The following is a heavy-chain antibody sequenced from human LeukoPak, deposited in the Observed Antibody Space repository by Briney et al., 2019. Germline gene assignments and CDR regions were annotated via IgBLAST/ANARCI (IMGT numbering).Heavy chain of an antibody. CDR3: ARRGSSWYFDY. CDR1: GLTFSSYA. D-gene: IGHD6-13*01. J-gene: IGHJ4*02. CDR2: ISGGGVST. V-gene: IGHV3-23*01. Sequence: PGGXLRLSCAASGLTFSSYAMSWVRQAPGKGLEGVSAISGGGVSTYYAESVKGRLTISRENKKNKVYMEKNSLIGEDTAVYYCARRGSSWYFDYWGQGTLVTVSS.